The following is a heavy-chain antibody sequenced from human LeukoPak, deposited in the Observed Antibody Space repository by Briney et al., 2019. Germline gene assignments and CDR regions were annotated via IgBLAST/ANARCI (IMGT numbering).Heavy chain of an antibody. J-gene: IGHJ6*02. V-gene: IGHV3-48*04. Sequence: GGSLRLSCAVFGFNFGTYSMNWVRQAPGKGLEWVSYISSTSTTTYYAASLKGRFTVSRDNAKNSLYLQMSSLRAEDTAVYYCARESRIAATGSQFYYYAMDVWGQGTTVTVSS. D-gene: IGHD6-13*01. CDR2: ISSTSTTT. CDR1: GFNFGTYS. CDR3: ARESRIAATGSQFYYYAMDV.